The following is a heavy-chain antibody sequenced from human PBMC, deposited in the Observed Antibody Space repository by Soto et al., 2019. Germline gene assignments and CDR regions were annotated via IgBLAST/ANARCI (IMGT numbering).Heavy chain of an antibody. CDR3: TRATYYRYYFDV. CDR2: IYYSGTT. D-gene: IGHD3-10*01. CDR1: GGSINNYY. Sequence: SLTCTVSGGSINNYYLSWIRQSPGKGLEWIGYIYYSGTTNYNPSLKSRVTISIDRSENQFSLKVSSVTAADTAVYFCTRATYYRYYFDVWGHGTLVTVSS. J-gene: IGHJ4*01. V-gene: IGHV4-59*01.